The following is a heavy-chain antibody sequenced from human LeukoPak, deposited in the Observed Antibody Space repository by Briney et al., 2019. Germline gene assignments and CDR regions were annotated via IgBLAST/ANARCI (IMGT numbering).Heavy chain of an antibody. Sequence: SGPALVKPTQTLTLTCTFSGFSLTTRGMCVSWIRQPPGKALEWLARIDWADDKYYRTSLKTRLTISKDNSKNQVVLTMTNMDPVDTATYYCARISNAAVPYSDFWGQGTLVTVSS. CDR2: IDWADDK. CDR3: ARISNAAVPYSDF. CDR1: GFSLTTRGMC. V-gene: IGHV2-70*11. D-gene: IGHD2-2*01. J-gene: IGHJ4*02.